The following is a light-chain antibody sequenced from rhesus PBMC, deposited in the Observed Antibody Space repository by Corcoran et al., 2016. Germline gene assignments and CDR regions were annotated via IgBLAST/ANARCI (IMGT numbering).Light chain of an antibody. V-gene: IGKV1-74*01. Sequence: DIQMTQSPSSLSASVGDRVTITCRASENVNNYLNWYQQKPGKAPKLLIYKASTLQSGVPSRFSGSGSGTEYTFTSSSLQPEDVATYYCQHGYGTPLTFGGGTKVELK. CDR2: KAS. CDR3: QHGYGTPLT. J-gene: IGKJ4*01. CDR1: ENVNNY.